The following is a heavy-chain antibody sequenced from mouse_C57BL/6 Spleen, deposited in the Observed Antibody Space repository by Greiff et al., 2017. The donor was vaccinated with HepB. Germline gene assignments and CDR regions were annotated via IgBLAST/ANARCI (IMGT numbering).Heavy chain of an antibody. CDR3: ARGGGYGSSTFDY. D-gene: IGHD1-1*01. CDR1: GYSITSGYY. CDR2: ISDDSGN. Sequence: EVKLVESGPGLVKPSQSLSLTCSVTGYSITSGYYCNWIRQFPGNKLEWMGYISDDSGNNYNPSLNNRISITRDTSKNQFFLKLNSVTTEDTATYYCARGGGYGSSTFDYWGQGTTLTVSS. V-gene: IGHV3-6*01. J-gene: IGHJ2*01.